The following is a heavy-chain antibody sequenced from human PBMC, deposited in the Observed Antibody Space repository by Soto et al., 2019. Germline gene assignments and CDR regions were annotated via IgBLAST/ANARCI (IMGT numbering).Heavy chain of an antibody. D-gene: IGHD2-15*01. CDR1: GFTFSSYG. Sequence: GGSLRLSCAASGFTFSSYGMHWVRQAPGKGLEWVAVIWYDGSNKYYADSVKGRFTISRDNSKNTLYLQMNSLRAEDTAVYYCARTLCSGGSCYSDDAFDIWGQGTMVTVSS. V-gene: IGHV3-33*01. CDR2: IWYDGSNK. J-gene: IGHJ3*02. CDR3: ARTLCSGGSCYSDDAFDI.